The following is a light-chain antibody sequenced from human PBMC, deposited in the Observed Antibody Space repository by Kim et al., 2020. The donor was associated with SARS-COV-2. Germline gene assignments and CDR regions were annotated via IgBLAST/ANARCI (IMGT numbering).Light chain of an antibody. CDR1: QDISNY. Sequence: SASVGDRVTITCRASQDISNYLAWFQQKPGKPPKSLIYAASSLQSGVPSRFSGSASGTDFTLTISSLQPEDFATYYCQQYNSYPLTFGQGTKLEI. CDR3: QQYNSYPLT. V-gene: IGKV1-16*01. J-gene: IGKJ2*01. CDR2: AAS.